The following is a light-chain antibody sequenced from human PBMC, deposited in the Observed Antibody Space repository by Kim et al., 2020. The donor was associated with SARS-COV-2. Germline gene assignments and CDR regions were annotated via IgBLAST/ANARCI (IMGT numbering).Light chain of an antibody. CDR2: DVS. Sequence: QSALTQPRSVSGSPGQSVTISCTGASSDVGPFNYVSWYQQHPGKAPKLIIYDVSKRPSGVPDVFSGSRSGNTASLTISGLQADDEADYYCCSYGGSYNWVFGGGTQLTVL. CDR1: SSDVGPFNY. J-gene: IGLJ3*02. CDR3: CSYGGSYNWV. V-gene: IGLV2-11*01.